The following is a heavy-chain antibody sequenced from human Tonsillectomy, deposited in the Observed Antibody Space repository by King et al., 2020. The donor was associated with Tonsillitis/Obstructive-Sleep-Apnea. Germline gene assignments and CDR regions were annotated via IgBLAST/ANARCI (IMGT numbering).Heavy chain of an antibody. J-gene: IGHJ4*02. CDR1: GYTFTTYG. Sequence: QLVQSGAELKKPGASVKVSCKASGYTFTTYGISWVRQAPGQGLEWVGWISAYNSQTNHAQKVQGRVTMTTDTFTSTAYMELKSLRSDDTAVYYCARVYCGDDCFSGGDFDYWGQGTLVTVSS. V-gene: IGHV1-18*01. D-gene: IGHD2-21*02. CDR2: ISAYNSQT. CDR3: ARVYCGDDCFSGGDFDY.